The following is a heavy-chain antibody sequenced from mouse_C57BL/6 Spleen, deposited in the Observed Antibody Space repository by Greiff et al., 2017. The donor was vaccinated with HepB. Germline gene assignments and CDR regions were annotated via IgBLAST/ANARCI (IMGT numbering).Heavy chain of an antibody. V-gene: IGHV7-3*01. D-gene: IGHD4-1*01. J-gene: IGHJ1*03. CDR2: IRNKANGYTT. CDR1: GFTFTDYY. Sequence: EVKLVESGGGLVQPGGSLSLSCAASGFTFTDYYMSWVRQPPGKALEWLGFIRNKANGYTTEYSASVKGRFTISRDNSQSILYLQMNALRAEDSATYDCARYTLNWAWYFDVWGTGTTVTVSS. CDR3: ARYTLNWAWYFDV.